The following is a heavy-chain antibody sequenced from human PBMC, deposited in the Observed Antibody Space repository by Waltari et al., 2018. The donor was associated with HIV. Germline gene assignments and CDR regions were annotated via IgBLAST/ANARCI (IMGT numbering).Heavy chain of an antibody. Sequence: QVQLVESGGGVVQPGGSLRLSCAASGFAFKNFAMHWVRQAPGKGLGWVAVISDDGDQYYADSVKGRFTISRDNSKKSLFLQMSSLRPEDSAVYYCAKVAGRSGSYSHYYYGMDVWGQGTTVTVS. D-gene: IGHD1-26*01. CDR1: GFAFKNFA. J-gene: IGHJ6*02. V-gene: IGHV3-30*18. CDR3: AKVAGRSGSYSHYYYGMDV. CDR2: ISDDGDQ.